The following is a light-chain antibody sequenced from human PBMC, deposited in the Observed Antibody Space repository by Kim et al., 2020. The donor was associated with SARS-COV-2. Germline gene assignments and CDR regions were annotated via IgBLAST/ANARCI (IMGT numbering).Light chain of an antibody. CDR3: HVWDTSSDHVL. Sequence: APGEPARITCGGNTIGGKSVQWYQQKPGQAPVLVIYYDSARPSGIPERFSGSNSGNTATLTIGGVEAGDEADYYCHVWDTSSDHVLFGGGTQLTVL. J-gene: IGLJ2*01. CDR2: YDS. V-gene: IGLV3-21*01. CDR1: TIGGKS.